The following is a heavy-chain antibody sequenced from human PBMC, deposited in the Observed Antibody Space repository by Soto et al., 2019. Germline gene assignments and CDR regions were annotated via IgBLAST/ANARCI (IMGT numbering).Heavy chain of an antibody. D-gene: IGHD3-3*01. J-gene: IGHJ6*02. CDR1: GSTFSSNE. CDR3: AIVNLRFSYGIDV. CDR2: ISKSGSVI. V-gene: IGHV3-48*03. Sequence: EVQLVESGGGLVPPGGSLRLSCAASGSTFSSNEMHWVRQAPGKGLEWVSYISKSGSVIYYADSVKGRFTISRDNAKNLLYLQMNSLRVEDTAVYFCAIVNLRFSYGIDVWGQGTTVTVSS.